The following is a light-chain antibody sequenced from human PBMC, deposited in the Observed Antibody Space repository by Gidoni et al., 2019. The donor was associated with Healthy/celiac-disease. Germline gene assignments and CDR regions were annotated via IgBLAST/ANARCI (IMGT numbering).Light chain of an antibody. CDR1: QSVSSY. J-gene: IGKJ5*01. CDR3: QQRSNWPPMIT. CDR2: DAS. Sequence: EIVLTQSPATLSLSPGERATLSCSASQSVSSYLAWYQQKPGQAPRLLLDDASNRATCIPARFSGSGSGTDFTLTISSLEPEDFAVYYCQQRSNWPPMITFGQGTRLEIK. V-gene: IGKV3-11*01.